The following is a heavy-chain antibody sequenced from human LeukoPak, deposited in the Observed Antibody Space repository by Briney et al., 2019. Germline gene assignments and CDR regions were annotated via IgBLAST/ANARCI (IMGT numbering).Heavy chain of an antibody. CDR2: IRSSGSGGNT. CDR3: AKDPDPRYCSSTSCSPI. V-gene: IGHV3-23*01. J-gene: IGHJ3*02. CDR1: GVTLSSYA. Sequence: PGGSLRLSCAASGVTLSSYAMSWARQAPGKGLEWVSGIRSSGSGGNTYYADSVKGRFTISRDSSKNTLFLHMNTLRAEDTAIYYCAKDPDPRYCSSTSCSPIWGQGTMVTVSS. D-gene: IGHD2-2*01.